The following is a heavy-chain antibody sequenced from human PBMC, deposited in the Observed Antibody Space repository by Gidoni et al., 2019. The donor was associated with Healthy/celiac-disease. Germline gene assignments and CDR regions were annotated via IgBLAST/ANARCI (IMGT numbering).Heavy chain of an antibody. D-gene: IGHD5-12*01. J-gene: IGHJ4*02. Sequence: QVQLQESGPGLVKPSQTLSLTCTVSGGSISSGSYYWSWIRQPAGKGLEWIGRIYTSGSTNYNPSLKSRVTISVDTSKNQFSLKLSSVTAADTAVYYCARGGGYNLLFDYWGQGTLVTVSS. CDR2: IYTSGST. CDR3: ARGGGYNLLFDY. V-gene: IGHV4-61*02. CDR1: GGSISSGSYY.